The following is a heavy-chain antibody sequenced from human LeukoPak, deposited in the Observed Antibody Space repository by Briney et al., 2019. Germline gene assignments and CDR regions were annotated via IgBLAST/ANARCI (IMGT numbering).Heavy chain of an antibody. V-gene: IGHV1-46*01. CDR1: GYTFTSYY. CDR2: INPSGGST. J-gene: IGHJ6*02. CDR3: ARGGDSSRYYYYYGMDV. Sequence: GASVKVSCKASGYTFTSYYMHWVRQAPGQGLEWMGIINPSGGSTSYAQKFQGRVTMTRDTSTSTVYMELSSLRSEDTAVYYCARGGDSSRYYYYYGMDVWGQGTTVTVSS. D-gene: IGHD6-13*01.